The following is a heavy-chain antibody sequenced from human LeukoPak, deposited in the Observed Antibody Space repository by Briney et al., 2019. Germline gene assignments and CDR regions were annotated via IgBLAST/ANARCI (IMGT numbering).Heavy chain of an antibody. V-gene: IGHV3-7*01. J-gene: IGHJ6*03. D-gene: IGHD6-19*01. CDR3: ARDECSSGWSLHYYYYMDV. CDR1: GFTFSSYW. Sequence: PGGSLRLSCAASGFTFSSYWMSWVRQAPGKGLEWVANIKQDGSEKYYVDSVKGRFTISRDNAKNSLYLQMNSLRAEDTAVYYCARDECSSGWSLHYYYYMDVWGKGTTVTVSS. CDR2: IKQDGSEK.